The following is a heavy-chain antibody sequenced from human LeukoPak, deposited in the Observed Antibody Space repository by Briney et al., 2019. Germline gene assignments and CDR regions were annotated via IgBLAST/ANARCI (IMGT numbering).Heavy chain of an antibody. J-gene: IGHJ5*01. D-gene: IGHD3-22*01. V-gene: IGHV1-18*01. CDR3: ARDLWNFYDDSGYNRDFAS. Sequence: ASVKVSCTATARIIWVRQAPGQGLGWMGGMGTYGGYTYYAQNFQRRIPVPPHTSPSTVYMELRNLRSDDTPVYYCARDLWNFYDDSGYNRDFASWVQGTLVTVSS. CDR2: MGTYGGYT. CDR1: TAR.